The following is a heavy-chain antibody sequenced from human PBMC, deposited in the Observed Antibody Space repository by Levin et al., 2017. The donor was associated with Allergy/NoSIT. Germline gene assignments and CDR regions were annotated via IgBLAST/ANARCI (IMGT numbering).Heavy chain of an antibody. CDR2: IYYSGST. V-gene: IGHV4-39*07. D-gene: IGHD3-10*02. J-gene: IGHJ4*02. CDR1: GGSISSSSYY. CDR3: ARGSVREIPDY. Sequence: SQTLSLTCTVSGGSISSSSYYWGWIRQPPGKGLEWIGSIYYSGSTYYNPSLKSRVTISVDTSKNQFSLKLSSVTAADTAVYYCARGSVREIPDYWGQGTLVTVSS.